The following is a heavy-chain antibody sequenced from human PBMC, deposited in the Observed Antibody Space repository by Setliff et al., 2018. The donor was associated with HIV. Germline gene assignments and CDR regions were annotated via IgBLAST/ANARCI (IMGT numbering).Heavy chain of an antibody. CDR2: IVPILGTT. D-gene: IGHD2-21*02. CDR3: ARGLPATAIHLGY. CDR1: GGTFSSYT. J-gene: IGHJ4*02. V-gene: IGHV1-69*13. Sequence: SVKVSCKASGGTFSSYTISWVRQAPGQGLEWMGGIVPILGTTKSAQKFQGRVTITADESTSTAYMELNGLRSEDTAVYYCARGLPATAIHLGYWGQGTLVTVSS.